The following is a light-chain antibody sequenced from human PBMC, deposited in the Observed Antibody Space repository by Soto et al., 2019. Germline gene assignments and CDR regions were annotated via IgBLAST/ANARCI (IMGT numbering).Light chain of an antibody. CDR1: QSLLHTNGQYY. Sequence: DIVMTQSPLSLPVTPGEPASISCRSSQSLLHTNGQYYLDWYLQKPGQSPQLLIYLGSNRASGVPGRFSGSGSCTDFTLKISRVEADDVGVYYCMESLQAPFTFGPGTKVDLK. V-gene: IGKV2-28*01. CDR2: LGS. J-gene: IGKJ3*01. CDR3: MESLQAPFT.